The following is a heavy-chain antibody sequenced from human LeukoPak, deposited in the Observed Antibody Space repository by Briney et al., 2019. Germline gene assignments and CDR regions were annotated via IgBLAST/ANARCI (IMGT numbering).Heavy chain of an antibody. CDR1: GYTFTSYD. CDR2: MNPNSGNT. Sequence: ASVKLSCKASGYTFTSYDINWVRQATGPGPEWMGWMNPNSGNTGYAQQFQGRVTMTRTTSTSTAYMELSSLRSDDTAVYYCARGWFGQLLQDYWGQGTLVTVSS. D-gene: IGHD3-10*01. V-gene: IGHV1-8*01. J-gene: IGHJ4*02. CDR3: ARGWFGQLLQDY.